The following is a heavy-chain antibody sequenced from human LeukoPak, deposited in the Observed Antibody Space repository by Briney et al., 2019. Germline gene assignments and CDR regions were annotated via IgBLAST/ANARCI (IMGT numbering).Heavy chain of an antibody. Sequence: PGGSLRLSCAASGFTVSSNYMSWVRQAPGKGLEWVSVIYVDGTTYYADSVKGRFNISRDNSKNTLSLQMNSLRAEDTAVYYCARGDGYNFFDYWGQGTLVTVSS. CDR1: GFTVSSNY. J-gene: IGHJ4*02. CDR3: ARGDGYNFFDY. D-gene: IGHD5-24*01. V-gene: IGHV3-53*01. CDR2: IYVDGTT.